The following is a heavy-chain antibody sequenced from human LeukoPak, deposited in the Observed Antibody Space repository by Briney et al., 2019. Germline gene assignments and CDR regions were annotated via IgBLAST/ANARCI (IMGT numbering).Heavy chain of an antibody. CDR2: IYPGDSDT. V-gene: IGHV5-51*01. CDR3: ARHGLATIPYYYYGMDV. Sequence: GESLKISCKGSGYSFTSYWIGWVRQMPGKGLEWMGIIYPGDSDTRYSPSFQGQVTISADKSISTAYLQWSSLKASDTAMYYCARHGLATIPYYYYGMDVWGQGTTVTVSS. D-gene: IGHD5-12*01. CDR1: GYSFTSYW. J-gene: IGHJ6*02.